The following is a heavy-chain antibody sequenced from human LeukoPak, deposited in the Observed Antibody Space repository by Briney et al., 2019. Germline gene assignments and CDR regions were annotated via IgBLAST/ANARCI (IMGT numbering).Heavy chain of an antibody. CDR3: AGVPLWWLTLFEL. V-gene: IGHV4-34*01. CDR2: INNRGTT. J-gene: IGHJ4*02. CDR1: GASLSPHY. Sequence: SETLALTCAVSGASLSPHYWSWIRRPLGKGLEWIGEINNRGTTNYSPSLRGRATISVDTSKNQFSLRLTSVTAEDTAIYYGAGVPLWWLTLFELWGGGTLATVS. D-gene: IGHD5-12*01.